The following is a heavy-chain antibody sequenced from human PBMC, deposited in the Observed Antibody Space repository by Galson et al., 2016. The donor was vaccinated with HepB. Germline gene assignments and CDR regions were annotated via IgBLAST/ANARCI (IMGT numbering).Heavy chain of an antibody. Sequence: SLRLSCAASGFTFSSYAMTWVRQAPGKGLEWVSAIGGSGDGTYYADSVKGRFTISGDNSKNTLYLEMSSLRAEDTAVYFCAKRALHYGSGIDYWGQGILVTVAS. CDR2: IGGSGDGT. CDR1: GFTFSSYA. D-gene: IGHD3-10*01. CDR3: AKRALHYGSGIDY. J-gene: IGHJ4*02. V-gene: IGHV3-23*01.